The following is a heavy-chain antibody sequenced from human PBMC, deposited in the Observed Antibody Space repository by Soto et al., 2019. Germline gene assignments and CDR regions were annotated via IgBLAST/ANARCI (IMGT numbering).Heavy chain of an antibody. CDR3: ATQGGYSDGLEYYFDY. Sequence: ASVKVSCKASGYTFSGYYMHWVRQAPGQGLEWMGWINPNTGGTNYAQKFQGWVTMTRDTSISTAYMELSRLGSDDTAVYYCATQGGYSDGLEYYFDYWGQGTPVTVSS. V-gene: IGHV1-2*04. D-gene: IGHD5-18*01. J-gene: IGHJ4*02. CDR2: INPNTGGT. CDR1: GYTFSGYY.